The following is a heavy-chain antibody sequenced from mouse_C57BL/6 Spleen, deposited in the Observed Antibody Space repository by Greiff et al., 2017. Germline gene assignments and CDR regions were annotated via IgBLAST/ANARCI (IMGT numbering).Heavy chain of an antibody. D-gene: IGHD2-4*01. CDR2: IDPSDSET. J-gene: IGHJ2*01. Sequence: QVQLQQPGAELVRPGSSVKLSCKASGYTFTSYWMHWVKQRPIQGLEWIGNIDPSDSETHYNQKFKDKATLTVDKSSSTAYMQLSSLTSEDSAVYYGARGGYYDYDAGVYWGQGTTLTVSS. V-gene: IGHV1-52*01. CDR1: GYTFTSYW. CDR3: ARGGYYDYDAGVY.